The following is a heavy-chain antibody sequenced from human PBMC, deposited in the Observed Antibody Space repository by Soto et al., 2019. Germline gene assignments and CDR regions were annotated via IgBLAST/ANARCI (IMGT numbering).Heavy chain of an antibody. CDR3: ARDATVTTGWYFDL. V-gene: IGHV4-59*01. J-gene: IGHJ2*01. CDR2: IYYSGST. D-gene: IGHD4-17*01. CDR1: GGSISSYY. Sequence: QVQLQESGPGLVKPSETLSLTCTVSGGSISSYYWSWIRQPPGKGLEWIGYIYYSGSTNYNPSLKSRVTISVDTSKNPFSLKLSSVTAADTAVYYCARDATVTTGWYFDLWGRGTLVTVSS.